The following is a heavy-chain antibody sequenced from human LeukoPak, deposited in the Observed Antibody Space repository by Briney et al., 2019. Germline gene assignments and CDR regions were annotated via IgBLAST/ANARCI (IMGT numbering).Heavy chain of an antibody. CDR1: GGSISSSSYY. CDR3: ARTYYYDSSGYYYAEYYFDY. J-gene: IGHJ4*02. V-gene: IGHV4-39*01. CDR2: IYYSGST. D-gene: IGHD3-22*01. Sequence: TSETLSLTCTVSGGSISSSSYYWGWIRQPPGKGLEWIGSIYYSGSTYYNPSLKSRVTISVDTSKNQFSLKLSSVTAADTAVYYCARTYYYDSSGYYYAEYYFDYWGQGTLVTVSS.